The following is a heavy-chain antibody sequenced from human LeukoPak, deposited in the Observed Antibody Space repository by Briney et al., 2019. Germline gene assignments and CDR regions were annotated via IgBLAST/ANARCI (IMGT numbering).Heavy chain of an antibody. V-gene: IGHV4-30-4*01. Sequence: PSQTLSLTCTVSGGSISSGDHYWSWIRQPPGQGLEWIGYIYYSGSTYYNPSLKSRVTISVDTSKNQFSLKLSSVTAADTAVCYCASSYDFWSGYPLLDYWGQGTLVTVSS. J-gene: IGHJ4*02. CDR2: IYYSGST. D-gene: IGHD3-3*01. CDR3: ASSYDFWSGYPLLDY. CDR1: GGSISSGDHY.